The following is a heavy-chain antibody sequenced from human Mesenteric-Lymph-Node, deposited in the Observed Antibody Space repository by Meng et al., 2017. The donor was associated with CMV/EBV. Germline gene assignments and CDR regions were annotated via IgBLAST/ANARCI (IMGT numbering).Heavy chain of an antibody. Sequence: GESLKISCVASEFNLRSYGVNWVRQAPGKGLEWVSVISSGSFYLYYADSVRGRFTISRDDAKDSVFLQMDSLRAEDTAVYYCASLSIPGAIFYYGMDVWGQGTTVTVSS. CDR1: EFNLRSYG. V-gene: IGHV3-21*01. J-gene: IGHJ6*02. D-gene: IGHD3-10*01. CDR3: ASLSIPGAIFYYGMDV. CDR2: ISSGSFYL.